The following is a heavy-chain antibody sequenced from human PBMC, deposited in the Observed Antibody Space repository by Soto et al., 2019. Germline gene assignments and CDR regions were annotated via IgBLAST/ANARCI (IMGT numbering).Heavy chain of an antibody. V-gene: IGHV3-48*01. D-gene: IGHD2-15*01. CDR1: GFTFSSYS. Sequence: EVQLVESGGGLAQSGGSLRLSCAASGFTFSSYSMNWVRQAPGKGLEWVSYIGSRSSTIYYADSVNGRFTISRDNAKNSLFLQMNSLRAEDTAVYYCARKGAADTRAHDAFDIWGQGTMVTVSS. CDR2: IGSRSSTI. CDR3: ARKGAADTRAHDAFDI. J-gene: IGHJ3*02.